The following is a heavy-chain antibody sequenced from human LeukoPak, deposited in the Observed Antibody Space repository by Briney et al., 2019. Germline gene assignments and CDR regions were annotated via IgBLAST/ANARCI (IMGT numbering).Heavy chain of an antibody. D-gene: IGHD6-6*01. CDR3: ARDWSSSPGPFDI. J-gene: IGHJ3*02. CDR2: IWYDGSNK. V-gene: IGHV3-33*01. CDR1: GFTFSSYG. Sequence: GGSLRLSCAASGFTFSSYGMHWVRQAPGKGLEWVAVIWYDGSNKYYADSVKGRFTISGDNSKNTLYLQMNSLRAEDTAVYYCARDWSSSPGPFDIWGQGTMVTVSS.